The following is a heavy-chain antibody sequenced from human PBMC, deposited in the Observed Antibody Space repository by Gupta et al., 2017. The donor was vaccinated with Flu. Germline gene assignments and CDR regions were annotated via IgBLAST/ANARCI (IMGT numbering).Heavy chain of an antibody. CDR2: ISSSSSYI. CDR1: GFTFSSYS. D-gene: IGHD5-18*01. CDR3: ARDSDKNIQLPHE. V-gene: IGHV3-21*01. J-gene: IGHJ4*01. Sequence: EVQLVESGGGLVKPGGSLRLSCAASGFTFSSYSMNWVRQAPGKGLEWVSSISSSSSYIYDADSVKGRFTISSYNAKNALYLQMNSLSAEDTAVYYCARDSDKNIQLPHEWGHGTLVTVSS.